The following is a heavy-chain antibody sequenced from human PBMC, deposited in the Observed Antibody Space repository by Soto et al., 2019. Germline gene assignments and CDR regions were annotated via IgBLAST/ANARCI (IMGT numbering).Heavy chain of an antibody. V-gene: IGHV5-51*01. CDR1: GYTFSTYW. D-gene: IGHD6-25*01. CDR3: ARTKRWPAAELDS. J-gene: IGHJ4*02. CDR2: IYPGDSDT. Sequence: GESLKISCKASGYTFSTYWIAWVRQMPGKGLEWMGIIYPGDSDTRYRPSFEGQVTVSVDKSNDTAYLTWSSLKASDTAMYYCARTKRWPAAELDSWGQGTLVTVSS.